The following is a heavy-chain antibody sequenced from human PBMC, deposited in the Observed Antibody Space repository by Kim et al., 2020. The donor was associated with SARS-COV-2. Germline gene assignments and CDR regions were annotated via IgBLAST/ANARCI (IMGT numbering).Heavy chain of an antibody. V-gene: IGHV4-30-4*01. Sequence: SETLSLTCTVSGGSISSGDYYWSWIRQPPGKGLEWIGYIYYSGSTYYNPALKSRVTISVDTSKNQFSLKLSSVTAADTAVYYCARGGVGWLQFDYWGQGTLVPVSS. CDR2: IYYSGST. J-gene: IGHJ4*02. CDR1: GGSISSGDYY. CDR3: ARGGVGWLQFDY. D-gene: IGHD5-12*01.